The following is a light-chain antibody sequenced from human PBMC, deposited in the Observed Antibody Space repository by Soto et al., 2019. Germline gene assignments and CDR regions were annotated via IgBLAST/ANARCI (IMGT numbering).Light chain of an antibody. CDR3: CSYTSRSPYV. CDR2: QVS. Sequence: QSALTQPASVSGSPGQSITISCTGTSSDLGGYNFVSWYQHHPGKAPKLMIYQVSNRPSGVSNRFSGSNSGNTASLTISGLQAEDEADYYCCSYTSRSPYVFGTGTQLTVL. V-gene: IGLV2-14*01. CDR1: SSDLGGYNF. J-gene: IGLJ1*01.